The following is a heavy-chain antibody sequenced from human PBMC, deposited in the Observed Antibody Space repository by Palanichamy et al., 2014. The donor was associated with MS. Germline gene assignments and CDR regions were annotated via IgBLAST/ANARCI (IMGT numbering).Heavy chain of an antibody. CDR1: GFTFSTYD. CDR3: AKDIYRDNYFHF. D-gene: IGHD3-16*02. CDR2: ISPDGNNK. J-gene: IGHJ4*02. Sequence: QVQLVESGGGVVQPGRSLRLSCAASGFTFSTYDMHWVRQAPGKGLEWVAVISPDGNNKYYADSVKGRFTVSRDNAKNTLYLQMNSLRAEDTALYYCAKDIYRDNYFHFWGQGTLVTVSS. V-gene: IGHV3-30*18.